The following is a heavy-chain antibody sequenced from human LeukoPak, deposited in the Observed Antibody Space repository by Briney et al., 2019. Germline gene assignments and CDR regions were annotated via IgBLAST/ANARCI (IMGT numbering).Heavy chain of an antibody. Sequence: DPGGSLRLSCAASGFNFGSYSMTWVRQAPGKGLEWVSVISADSATTFYADSVKGRFTISRDNAKNTVFLQMSSLRAEDTALYYCARKSASGNYPLDYWGQGTLVTVSS. CDR2: ISADSATT. CDR3: ARKSASGNYPLDY. V-gene: IGHV3-23*01. D-gene: IGHD3-10*01. J-gene: IGHJ4*02. CDR1: GFNFGSYS.